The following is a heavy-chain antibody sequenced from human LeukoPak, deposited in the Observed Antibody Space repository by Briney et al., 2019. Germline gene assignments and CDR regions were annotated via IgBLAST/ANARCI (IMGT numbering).Heavy chain of an antibody. CDR1: GFTFRSHA. CDR3: AKVDSGSYYFDY. J-gene: IGHJ4*02. D-gene: IGHD1-26*01. V-gene: IGHV3-23*01. CDR2: IYENGGTT. Sequence: PGGSLRLSCVGSGFTFRSHAMSWVRQAPEKGLEFVSGIYENGGTTYYADSVKGRFSISRDNSKNTLYLQMDSLRGEDTAVYYCAKVDSGSYYFDYWGQGTLVTVSS.